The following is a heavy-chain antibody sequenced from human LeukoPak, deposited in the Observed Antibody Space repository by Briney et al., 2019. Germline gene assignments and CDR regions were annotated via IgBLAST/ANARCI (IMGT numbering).Heavy chain of an antibody. D-gene: IGHD3-16*02. V-gene: IGHV3-21*01. CDR2: ISSSSSYI. Sequence: GGSLILSCAASGFTFGSYSMNWVRQAPGKGLEWVSSISSSSSYIYYADSVKGRFTISRDNAKNSLYLQMNSLRAEDTAVYYCARYRSPLRPYDAFDIWGQGTMVTVSS. J-gene: IGHJ3*02. CDR1: GFTFGSYS. CDR3: ARYRSPLRPYDAFDI.